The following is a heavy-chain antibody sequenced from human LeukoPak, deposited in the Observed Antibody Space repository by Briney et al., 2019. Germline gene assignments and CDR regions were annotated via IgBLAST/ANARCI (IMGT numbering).Heavy chain of an antibody. J-gene: IGHJ4*02. Sequence: SETLSLTCTVSGGSIRSSYYYWGWIRQPPGKGLEWIGSIYDSGSTYYNPSLQSRVTISVDTSKNQFSLKLSSVPAADTAVYYCARLLSSWYYDYWGQGTLVTVSS. V-gene: IGHV4-39*01. CDR1: GGSIRSSYYY. D-gene: IGHD6-13*01. CDR2: IYDSGST. CDR3: ARLLSSWYYDY.